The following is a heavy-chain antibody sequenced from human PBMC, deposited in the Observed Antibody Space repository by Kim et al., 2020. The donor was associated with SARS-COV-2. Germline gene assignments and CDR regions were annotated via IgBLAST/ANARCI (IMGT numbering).Heavy chain of an antibody. J-gene: IGHJ6*02. CDR1: GFTFSSYA. CDR3: AKVMGGYGTHYNYYYYYYGMDV. Sequence: GGSLRLSCAASGFTFSSYAMSWVRQAPGKGLEWVSAISGSGGSTYYADSVKGRFTISRDNSKNKLYLQMNSLRAEDTAVYYCAKVMGGYGTHYNYYYYYYGMDVWGQGTTVTVSS. D-gene: IGHD5-18*01. CDR2: ISGSGGST. V-gene: IGHV3-23*01.